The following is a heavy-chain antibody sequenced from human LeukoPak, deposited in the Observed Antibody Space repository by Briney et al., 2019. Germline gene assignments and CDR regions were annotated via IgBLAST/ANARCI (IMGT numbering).Heavy chain of an antibody. CDR1: GFTFSSYA. J-gene: IGHJ4*02. D-gene: IGHD6-13*01. Sequence: PGRSPRLSCVASGFTFSSYAMRWVRQAPGKGLEWVAVISNDGSNKYYADSVKGRFTISRDNAKNTLYLQMNSLRAEDTAVYYCASEGHLVSRFDYWGQGTLVTVSS. V-gene: IGHV3-30-3*01. CDR2: ISNDGSNK. CDR3: ASEGHLVSRFDY.